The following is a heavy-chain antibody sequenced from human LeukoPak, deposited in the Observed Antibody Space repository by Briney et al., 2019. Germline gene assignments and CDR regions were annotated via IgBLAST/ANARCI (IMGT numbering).Heavy chain of an antibody. J-gene: IGHJ3*02. D-gene: IGHD2-21*02. CDR2: IKSKTDGGTT. V-gene: IGHV3-15*01. CDR3: TTDQGIVVVTAKDAFDI. Sequence: GGSLRLPCAASGFTFSNAWMSWVRQAPGKGQERVGRIKSKTDGGTTDYAAPVKGRFTISRDDSKNTLYLQMNSLKTEDTAVYYCTTDQGIVVVTAKDAFDIWGQGTMVTVSS. CDR1: GFTFSNAW.